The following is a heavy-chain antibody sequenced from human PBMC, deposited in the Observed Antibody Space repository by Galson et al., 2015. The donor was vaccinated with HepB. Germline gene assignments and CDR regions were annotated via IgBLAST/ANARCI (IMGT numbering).Heavy chain of an antibody. CDR3: ARESGPYSTRWFDP. Sequence: SVKVSCKASGGTFSSYATSWVRQAPGQGLEWMGGIIPIFGTANYAQKFQGRVTITADESTSTAYMELSSLRSEDTAVYYCARESGPYSTRWFDPWGQGTLVTVSS. D-gene: IGHD6-13*01. CDR1: GGTFSSYA. J-gene: IGHJ5*02. CDR2: IIPIFGTA. V-gene: IGHV1-69*13.